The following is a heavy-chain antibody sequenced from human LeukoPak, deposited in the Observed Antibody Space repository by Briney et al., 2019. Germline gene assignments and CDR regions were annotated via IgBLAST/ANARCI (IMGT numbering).Heavy chain of an antibody. Sequence: ASVKVSCKASGYTFTSYGISWVRQAPGQGLEWMGRINPNSGGTNYAQKFQGRVTMTRDTSISTAYMELSRLRSDDTAVYYCARDQYYDSSGYYDYWGQGTLVTVSS. CDR1: GYTFTSYG. CDR3: ARDQYYDSSGYYDY. D-gene: IGHD3-22*01. J-gene: IGHJ4*02. CDR2: INPNSGGT. V-gene: IGHV1-2*06.